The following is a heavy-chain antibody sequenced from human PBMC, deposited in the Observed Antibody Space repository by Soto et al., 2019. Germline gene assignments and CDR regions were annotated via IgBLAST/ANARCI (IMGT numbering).Heavy chain of an antibody. J-gene: IGHJ4*02. V-gene: IGHV4-31*03. CDR3: ARDLFGQQQLVWGY. D-gene: IGHD6-13*01. CDR2: IYYSGST. CDR1: GGSISSGGYY. Sequence: TLSLTCTVSGGSISSGGYYWSWIRQHPGKGLEWIGYIYYSGSTYYNPSLKSRVTISVDTSKNQFSLKLSSVTAADTAVYYCARDLFGQQQLVWGYWGQGTLVTVSS.